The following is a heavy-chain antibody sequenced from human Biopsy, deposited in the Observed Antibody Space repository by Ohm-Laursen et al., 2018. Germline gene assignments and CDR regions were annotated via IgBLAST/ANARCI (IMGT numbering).Heavy chain of an antibody. CDR2: ISSGGTTI. J-gene: IGHJ6*02. CDR1: GFTFDDYA. Sequence: GSLRLSCAASGFTFDDYAMHWVRQAPGKGLEWVSYISSGGTTIYYADSVKGRFTISRDNAKNSLYLQMNSLRADDTAVYYCARDTRWSPYHMDVWGQGTTVTVSS. V-gene: IGHV3-11*01. CDR3: ARDTRWSPYHMDV. D-gene: IGHD4-23*01.